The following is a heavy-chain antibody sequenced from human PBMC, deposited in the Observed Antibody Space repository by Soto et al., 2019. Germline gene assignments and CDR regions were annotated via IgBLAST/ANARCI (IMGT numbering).Heavy chain of an antibody. Sequence: GGSLRLSCAASGFTFSSYAMSWVRQAPGKGLEWVSAISGSGGSTYYADSVKGRFTISRDNSKNTLYLQMNSLRDEDTAVYYCAREVGATTDYYYYGMDVWGQGTTVTVSS. J-gene: IGHJ6*02. D-gene: IGHD1-26*01. CDR3: AREVGATTDYYYYGMDV. V-gene: IGHV3-23*01. CDR2: ISGSGGST. CDR1: GFTFSSYA.